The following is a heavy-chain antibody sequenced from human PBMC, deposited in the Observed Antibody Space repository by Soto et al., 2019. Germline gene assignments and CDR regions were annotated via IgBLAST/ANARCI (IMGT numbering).Heavy chain of an antibody. CDR2: ISSSGSTI. J-gene: IGHJ4*02. Sequence: PGGSLRLSCAASGFTFSDYYMSWIRQAPGKGLEWVSYISSSGSTIYYADSVKGRFTISRDNAKNSLYLQMNSLRAEDTAVYYCARFVLMVYAIEGTELDYWGQGTLVTVSS. CDR3: ARFVLMVYAIEGTELDY. D-gene: IGHD2-8*01. V-gene: IGHV3-11*01. CDR1: GFTFSDYY.